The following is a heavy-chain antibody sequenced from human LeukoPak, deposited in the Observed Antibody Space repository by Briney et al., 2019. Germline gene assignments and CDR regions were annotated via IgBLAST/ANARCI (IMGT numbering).Heavy chain of an antibody. V-gene: IGHV3-66*01. D-gene: IGHD1-26*01. CDR2: IYSGGST. CDR3: ASARWIPSGSYSPPLDY. Sequence: GGSLRLSCAASGFTVSSNYMSWVRQAPGKGLEWVSVIYSGGSTYYADSVKGRFTISRDNSKNTLYLQMNSLRAEDTAVYYCASARWIPSGSYSPPLDYWGQGTLVTVCS. J-gene: IGHJ4*02. CDR1: GFTVSSNY.